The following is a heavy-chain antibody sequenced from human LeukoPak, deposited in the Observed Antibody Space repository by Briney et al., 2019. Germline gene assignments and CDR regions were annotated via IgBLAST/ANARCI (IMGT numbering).Heavy chain of an antibody. Sequence: GGSLRLSCAASGFTFSSYWMHWVRQAPGKGLVWVSRINSDGSSTSYADSVKGRFTISRDNAKNTLYLQMNSLRAEDTAVYYCANDLLGYCSGGSCENPGYWGRGTLVTVSS. D-gene: IGHD2-15*01. CDR3: ANDLLGYCSGGSCENPGY. CDR2: INSDGSST. J-gene: IGHJ4*02. V-gene: IGHV3-74*01. CDR1: GFTFSSYW.